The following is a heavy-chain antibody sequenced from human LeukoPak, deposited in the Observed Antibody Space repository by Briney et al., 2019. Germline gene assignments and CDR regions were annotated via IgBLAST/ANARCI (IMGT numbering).Heavy chain of an antibody. J-gene: IGHJ4*02. D-gene: IGHD2-21*02. CDR3: ARREGNCGGDCYYFDY. CDR2: INHSGST. CDR1: GGSFSGYY. V-gene: IGHV4-34*01. Sequence: ETLSLTCAVYGGSFSGYYWSWIRQPPGKGLEWIGEINHSGSTNYNPSLKSRVTISVDTSKNQFSLKLSSVTAADTAVYYCARREGNCGGDCYYFDYWGQGTLVTVSS.